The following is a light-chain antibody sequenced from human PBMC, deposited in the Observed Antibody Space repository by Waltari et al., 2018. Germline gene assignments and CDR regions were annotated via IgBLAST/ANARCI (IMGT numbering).Light chain of an antibody. Sequence: QSALTQPASVSGSPGQSITISCTGTSSDVGGYNYVSWYQQHPGKAPKLMIYDVTKRPSGVSHRFSGSKSGDTASLTISGLQAEDEADYYCCSFRSSSTWVFGGGTKLTVL. CDR1: SSDVGGYNY. J-gene: IGLJ3*02. V-gene: IGLV2-14*01. CDR3: CSFRSSSTWV. CDR2: DVT.